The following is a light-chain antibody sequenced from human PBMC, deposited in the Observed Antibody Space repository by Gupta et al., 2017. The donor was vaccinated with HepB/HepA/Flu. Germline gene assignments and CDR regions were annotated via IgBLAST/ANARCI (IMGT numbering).Light chain of an antibody. J-gene: IGLJ3*02. CDR1: SSNIGSNY. V-gene: IGLV1-47*01. CDR2: RNN. CDR3: AAWDDSLSGPV. Sequence: QSVLTQPPSASGTPGQRVTISCSGSSSNIGSNYVYWYQQLPGTAPNFLIYRNNQRPSGFPDRFSASKSGTSASLAISGLLSEYEADYYCAAWDDSLSGPVFGGGTKLTVL.